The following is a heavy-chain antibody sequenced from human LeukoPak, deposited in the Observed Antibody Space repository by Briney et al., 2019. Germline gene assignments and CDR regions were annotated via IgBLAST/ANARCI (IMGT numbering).Heavy chain of an antibody. V-gene: IGHV3-30*04. Sequence: GKSLRLSCAASGFTFSSHAMHWVRQAPGKGLEWVAAISRDGSNKYYADSVTGRFTISRDNSKNTLYLQMNSLRAEDTAVYYCAKESCSSTSCYPGRYFDYWGQGTLVTVSS. CDR2: ISRDGSNK. D-gene: IGHD2-2*01. J-gene: IGHJ4*02. CDR1: GFTFSSHA. CDR3: AKESCSSTSCYPGRYFDY.